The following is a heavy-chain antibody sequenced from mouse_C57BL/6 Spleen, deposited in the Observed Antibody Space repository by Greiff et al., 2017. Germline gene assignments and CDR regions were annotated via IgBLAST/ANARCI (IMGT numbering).Heavy chain of an antibody. D-gene: IGHD1-1*01. CDR1: GYTFTSYW. V-gene: IGHV1-52*01. CDR3: ARGYGSSSFAY. Sequence: QVQLQQPGAELVRPGSSVKLSCKASGYTFTSYWMHWVKQRPIQGLEWIGNIYPSDSETHYNEKFKDKATLTVDKSSSTAYMQLSSLTSADSAVYYCARGYGSSSFAYWGQGTLVTVSA. J-gene: IGHJ3*01. CDR2: IYPSDSET.